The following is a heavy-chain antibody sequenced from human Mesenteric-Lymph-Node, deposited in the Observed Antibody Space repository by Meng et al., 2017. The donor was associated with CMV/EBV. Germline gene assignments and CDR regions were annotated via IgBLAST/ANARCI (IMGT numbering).Heavy chain of an antibody. CDR2: IYHSGST. D-gene: IGHD3-3*01. Sequence: GSLRLSCTVSGYSISSGYYWGWIRQPPGKGLEWIGSIYHSGSTYYNPSLKSRVTISVDTSKNQFSLKLSSVTAADTAVYYCARGGHYDFWSGYYTQHWFDPWGQGTLVTVSS. J-gene: IGHJ5*02. V-gene: IGHV4-38-2*02. CDR1: GYSISSGYY. CDR3: ARGGHYDFWSGYYTQHWFDP.